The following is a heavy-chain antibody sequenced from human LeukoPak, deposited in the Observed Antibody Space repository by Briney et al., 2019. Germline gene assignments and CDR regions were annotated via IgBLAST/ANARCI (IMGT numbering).Heavy chain of an antibody. V-gene: IGHV3-30*18. CDR2: ISYAGSNK. D-gene: IGHD2-2*01. CDR1: GFTFSSYG. J-gene: IGHJ4*02. CDR3: SKDAKVLVGVPAGVDY. Sequence: PGGSLRLSCSASGFTFSSYGMHWVRQATGKGLERVAVISYAGSNKYYADSVKCRFTLARDNSKNSLYLQMNRLRSEDAAVYYGSKDAKVLVGVPAGVDYWGQGTLVTVSS.